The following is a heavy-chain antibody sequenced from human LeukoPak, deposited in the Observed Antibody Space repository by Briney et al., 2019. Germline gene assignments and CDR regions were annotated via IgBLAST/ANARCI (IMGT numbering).Heavy chain of an antibody. CDR3: ARSSAREYCSSATCYLIGAFDI. CDR1: EFTFSSYS. D-gene: IGHD2-2*01. CDR2: ISSSSSYI. V-gene: IGHV3-21*01. J-gene: IGHJ3*02. Sequence: GGSLRLSCAASEFTFSSYSMNWVRQAPGKGLEWVSSISSSSSYIYYADSVMGRFTISRDNAKNSLYLQMNSLRAEDTAVYYCARSSAREYCSSATCYLIGAFDIWGQGTVVTISS.